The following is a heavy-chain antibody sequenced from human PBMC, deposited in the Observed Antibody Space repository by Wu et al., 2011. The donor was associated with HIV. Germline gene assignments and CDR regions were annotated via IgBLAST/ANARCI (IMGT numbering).Heavy chain of an antibody. CDR3: ARDYNFWSGYYSIWDY. CDR1: GYTFTGYY. J-gene: IGHJ4*02. V-gene: IGHV1-2*02. Sequence: QVQLVQSGAEVKKPGASVKVSCKASGYTFTGYYMYWVRQAPGQGLEWMGWINPNSGDTNYALKFQGRVTMTRDTSINTAYMELSRLRSDDTAVYYCARDYNFWSGYYSIWDYWGQGTLVTVSS. CDR2: INPNSGDT. D-gene: IGHD3-3*01.